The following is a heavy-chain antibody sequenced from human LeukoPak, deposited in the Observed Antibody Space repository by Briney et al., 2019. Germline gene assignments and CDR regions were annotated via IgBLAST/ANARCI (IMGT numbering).Heavy chain of an antibody. D-gene: IGHD2-15*01. CDR1: GGSFSGYY. J-gene: IGHJ4*02. V-gene: IGHV4-59*01. CDR3: ARVGCSGGSCYSYYFDY. CDR2: IYYSGST. Sequence: PSETLSLTCAVYGGSFSGYYWSWIRQPPGKGLEWIGYIYYSGSTNYNPSLKSRVTISVDTSKNQFSLKLSSVTAADTAVYYCARVGCSGGSCYSYYFDYWGQGTLVTVSS.